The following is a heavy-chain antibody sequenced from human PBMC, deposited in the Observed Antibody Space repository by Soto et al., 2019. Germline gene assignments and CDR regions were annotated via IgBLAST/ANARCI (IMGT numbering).Heavy chain of an antibody. CDR3: ARPVVPAAIPYYYYMDV. D-gene: IGHD2-2*02. J-gene: IGHJ6*03. CDR2: INHSGST. Sequence: PSETLSLTCAVYGGSFSGYYWSWIRQPPGKGLEWIGEINHSGSTNYNPSLKSRVTISVDTSKNQFSLKLSSVTAADTAVYYCARPVVPAAIPYYYYMDVWGKGTTVTVSS. CDR1: GGSFSGYY. V-gene: IGHV4-34*01.